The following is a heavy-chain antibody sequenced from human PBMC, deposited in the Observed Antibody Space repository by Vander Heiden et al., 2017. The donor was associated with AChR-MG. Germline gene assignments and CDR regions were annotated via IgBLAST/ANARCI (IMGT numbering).Heavy chain of an antibody. Sequence: QVQLQQWGAGLLKPSETPSLTCAVYGGSSRGYYWSWIRQPPGKGLEWIGEINHSGSTNYNPSLKSRVTISVDTSKNQFSLKLSSVTAADTAVYYCARGSSSWPVYYYYYYGMDVWGQGTTVTVSS. D-gene: IGHD6-13*01. CDR2: INHSGST. CDR1: GGSSRGYY. V-gene: IGHV4-34*01. CDR3: ARGSSSWPVYYYYYYGMDV. J-gene: IGHJ6*02.